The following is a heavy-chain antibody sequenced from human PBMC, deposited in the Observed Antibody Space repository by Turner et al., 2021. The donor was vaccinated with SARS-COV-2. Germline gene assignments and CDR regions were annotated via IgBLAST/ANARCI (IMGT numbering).Heavy chain of an antibody. V-gene: IGHV3-53*04. CDR1: GVTVSSNY. D-gene: IGHD3-3*02. CDR2: IYSGGST. CDR3: ARDLLAYGMDV. J-gene: IGHJ6*02. Sequence: EVQLVESGGGLVQPGGSLRLSCAASGVTVSSNYMSWVRQAPGKGLEWVSVIYSGGSTFYADSVKGRFTISRHNSENTLYLQMNSLRAEDTAVYYCARDLLAYGMDVWGQGTTVTVSS.